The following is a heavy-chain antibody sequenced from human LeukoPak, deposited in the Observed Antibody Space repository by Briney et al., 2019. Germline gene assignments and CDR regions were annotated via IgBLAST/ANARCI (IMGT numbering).Heavy chain of an antibody. Sequence: PGRSLRLSCAASGFTFSSYAMNWVRQAPGKGLEWVAVISYDGSNKYYADSVKGRFTISRDDSKNTLYLQMNSLRAEDTAVYYCARVSWAGPYCSSTSCPGGAFDIWGQGTMVTVSS. CDR2: ISYDGSNK. CDR1: GFTFSSYA. V-gene: IGHV3-30-3*01. J-gene: IGHJ3*02. CDR3: ARVSWAGPYCSSTSCPGGAFDI. D-gene: IGHD2-2*01.